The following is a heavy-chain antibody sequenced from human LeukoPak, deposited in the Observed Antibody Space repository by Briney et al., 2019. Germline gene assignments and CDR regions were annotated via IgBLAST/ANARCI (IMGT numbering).Heavy chain of an antibody. Sequence: PGGSLRLSCAASGFTFSSYGMHWVRQAPGKGLEWVAFIRYDGSNKYYADSVKGRFTISRDNSKNTLYLQMNSLRAEDTAVYYCARDWVMVAPDFDYWGQGTLVTVSS. CDR1: GFTFSSYG. CDR3: ARDWVMVAPDFDY. V-gene: IGHV3-30*02. CDR2: IRYDGSNK. J-gene: IGHJ4*02. D-gene: IGHD3-10*01.